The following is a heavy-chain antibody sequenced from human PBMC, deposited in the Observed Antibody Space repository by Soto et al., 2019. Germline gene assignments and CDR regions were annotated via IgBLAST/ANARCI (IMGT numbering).Heavy chain of an antibody. CDR3: ARTPGSGYYYIEY. J-gene: IGHJ4*02. CDR1: GYTFTGYY. Sequence: ASVKVSCKASGYTFTGYYMHWVRQAPGQGLEWMGWINPNSGGTNYAQKFQGRVTMTRDTSISTAYMELSRLRSDDTAVYYCARTPGSGYYYIEYWGQGTLVTVS. D-gene: IGHD3-3*01. V-gene: IGHV1-2*02. CDR2: INPNSGGT.